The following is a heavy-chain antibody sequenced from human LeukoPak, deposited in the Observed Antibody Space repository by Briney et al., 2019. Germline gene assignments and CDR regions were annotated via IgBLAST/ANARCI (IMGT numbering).Heavy chain of an antibody. CDR3: ATSYLYCGGDCYLDY. Sequence: SETLSLTCPVSGGSTSGENWWSWVRQPPGKGLEWIGEIYHSGSTNYNPSLKSRVTMSVDKSKNQFSLKLSSVTAADTAVYYCATSYLYCGGDCYLDYWGQGTLVTVSS. CDR1: GGSTSGENW. V-gene: IGHV4-4*02. J-gene: IGHJ4*02. CDR2: IYHSGST. D-gene: IGHD2-21*02.